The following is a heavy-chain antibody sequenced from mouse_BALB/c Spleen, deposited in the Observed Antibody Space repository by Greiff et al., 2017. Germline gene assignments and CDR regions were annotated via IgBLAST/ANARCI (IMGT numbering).Heavy chain of an antibody. CDR2: ISSGSSTI. CDR3: ARWSYYAMDY. J-gene: IGHJ4*01. Sequence: DVQLQESGGGLVQPGGSRKLSCAASGFTFSSFGMHWVRQAPEKGLEWVAYISSGSSTIYYADTVKGRFTISRDNPKNTLFLQMTSLRSEDTAMYYCARWSYYAMDYWGQGTSVTVSS. V-gene: IGHV5-17*02. CDR1: GFTFSSFG.